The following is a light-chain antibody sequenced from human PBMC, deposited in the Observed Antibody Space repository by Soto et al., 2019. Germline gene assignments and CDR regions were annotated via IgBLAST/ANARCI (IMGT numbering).Light chain of an antibody. J-gene: IGKJ4*01. CDR1: QGIENY. CDR3: QKCKVAPFT. CDR2: AAS. Sequence: DIQMTQSPSSLSASVGDRVTITCRASQGIENYLAWYQQKPGKAPKLLIYAASTLQSGVPSRFTGSGSGTDFTLTISSLQPEDAATYYCQKCKVAPFTFGGGTKVEIK. V-gene: IGKV1-27*01.